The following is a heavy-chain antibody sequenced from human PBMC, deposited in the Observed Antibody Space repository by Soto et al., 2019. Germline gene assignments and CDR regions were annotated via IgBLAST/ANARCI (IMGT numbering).Heavy chain of an antibody. CDR2: ISYDGSNK. CDR3: ARAWVAGFYFDY. J-gene: IGHJ4*02. Sequence: GGSLRLSCAASGFTFSSYAMHWVCQAPGKGLEWVAVISYDGSNKYYADSVKGRFTISRDNSKNTLYLQMNSLRAEDTAVYYCARAWVAGFYFDYWGQGTLVTVSS. D-gene: IGHD6-19*01. CDR1: GFTFSSYA. V-gene: IGHV3-30-3*01.